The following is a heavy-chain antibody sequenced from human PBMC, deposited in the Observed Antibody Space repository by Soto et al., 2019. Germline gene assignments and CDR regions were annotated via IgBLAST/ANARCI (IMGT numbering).Heavy chain of an antibody. V-gene: IGHV4-4*02. Sequence: SETLTLTCAVSGGSVSSSQWWPCVCQPPGKGLEWIGETYYKGNTNYNPSLKSRVTISLDNSKNQLSLRMNSVTAADTAIYYCARDADFGPGDSKGWAFDIWGPGTMVT. CDR1: GGSVSSSQW. CDR2: TYYKGNT. D-gene: IGHD3-3*01. CDR3: ARDADFGPGDSKGWAFDI. J-gene: IGHJ3*02.